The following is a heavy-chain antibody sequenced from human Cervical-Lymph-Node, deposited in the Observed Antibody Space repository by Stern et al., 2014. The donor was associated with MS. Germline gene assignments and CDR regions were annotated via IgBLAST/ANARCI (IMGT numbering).Heavy chain of an antibody. CDR3: ARGVGDY. Sequence: EVQLVESGGGLVQPGGSLRLSCAASGFNFSSYWMHWVHQFPEKGLFWVSQINRDGSDTSYADSVKGRFSISRDNIRNMLYLRMTSLRAEDTAVYYCARGVGDYWGQGARVTVSS. V-gene: IGHV3-74*01. CDR1: GFNFSSYW. J-gene: IGHJ4*02. D-gene: IGHD3-16*01. CDR2: INRDGSDT.